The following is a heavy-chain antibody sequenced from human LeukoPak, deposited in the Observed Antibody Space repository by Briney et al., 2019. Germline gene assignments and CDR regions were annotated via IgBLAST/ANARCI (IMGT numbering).Heavy chain of an antibody. CDR1: GDSIISDDYY. CDR3: ARGAGYRRFDY. J-gene: IGHJ4*02. Sequence: SETLSLTCTVSGDSIISDDYYWSWIRQSPGKGLEYIGCVYYSESTFYNPSLRSRATISADTSKNQFSLRLSSVTAADTAVYYCARGAGYRRFDYWGQGALVIVSS. CDR2: VYYSEST. D-gene: IGHD5-24*01. V-gene: IGHV4-30-4*01.